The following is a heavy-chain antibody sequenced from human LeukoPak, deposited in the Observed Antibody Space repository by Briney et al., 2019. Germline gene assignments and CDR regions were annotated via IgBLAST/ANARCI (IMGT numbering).Heavy chain of an antibody. J-gene: IGHJ4*02. D-gene: IGHD6-13*01. CDR2: ISSNGGST. CDR3: GRFAGYSSSWPLDY. V-gene: IGHV3-64D*09. Sequence: GGSLRLSCSASGFTFSSYAMHCVRQAPGKGLEYVSAISSNGGSTYYADPVKGRFTISRDNSKNTLYLQMSSLRAEDTAVYYCGRFAGYSSSWPLDYWGQGTLVTVSS. CDR1: GFTFSSYA.